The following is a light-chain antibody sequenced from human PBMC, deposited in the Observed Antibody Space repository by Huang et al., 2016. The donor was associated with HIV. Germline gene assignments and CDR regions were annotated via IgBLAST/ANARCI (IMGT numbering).Light chain of an antibody. J-gene: IGKJ2*02. CDR3: MQSTHLRT. CDR2: DVS. CDR1: HSLLHSDGKTY. Sequence: TVMTQTPLSLSVTPGQPATISCKSNHSLLHSDGKTYLYCYLQRPGQSPQLLIYDVSSRFSGVPDRVRGSGSGTDFTLKISRVEAGDVGIYYCMQSTHLRTFGQGTKLEIK. V-gene: IGKV2-29*02.